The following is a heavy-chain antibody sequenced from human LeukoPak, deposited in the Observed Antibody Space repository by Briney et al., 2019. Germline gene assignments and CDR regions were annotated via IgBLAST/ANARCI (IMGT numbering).Heavy chain of an antibody. D-gene: IGHD6-13*01. V-gene: IGHV3-7*01. CDR3: ARAVGSSWYYYYYMDV. CDR2: IKQDGSEK. J-gene: IGHJ6*03. CDR1: GFTFSSYW. Sequence: PGGSLRLSCAASGFTFSSYWMSWVRQAPGKGLEWVANIKQDGSEKYYVDSVKGRFTISRDNAKNSLYLQMNSLRAEDTAVYYCARAVGSSWYYYYYMDVWGKGTTVTVSS.